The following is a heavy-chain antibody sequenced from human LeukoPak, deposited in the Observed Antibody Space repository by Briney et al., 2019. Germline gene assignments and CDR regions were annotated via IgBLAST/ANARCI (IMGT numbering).Heavy chain of an antibody. CDR3: ARGDSSGSGFDY. D-gene: IGHD3-22*01. V-gene: IGHV3-9*01. J-gene: IGHJ4*02. CDR2: ISWNSGSI. Sequence: SGRSLRLSCAASGFTFDDYAMHWVRQAPGKGLEWVSGISWNSGSIGYADSVKGRFTISRDNAKNSLYLQMNSLRAEDTALYYCARGDSSGSGFDYWGQGTLVTVSS. CDR1: GFTFDDYA.